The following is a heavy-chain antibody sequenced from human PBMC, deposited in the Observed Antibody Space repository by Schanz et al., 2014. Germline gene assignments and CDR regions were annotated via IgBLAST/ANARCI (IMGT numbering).Heavy chain of an antibody. V-gene: IGHV7-4-1*02. CDR2: INTNTGNP. CDR1: GYNLIRYG. D-gene: IGHD7-27*01. CDR3: ARGEANWGQY. J-gene: IGHJ4*02. Sequence: QVQLVQSGAEVKKPGASVKVSCKASGYNLIRYGISWVRQAPGQGLEWMGWINTNTGNPTYAQGFTGRFVFSLDTSVSTAYLQISFLKADDTAVFFCARGEANWGQYWGQGTLVTVSS.